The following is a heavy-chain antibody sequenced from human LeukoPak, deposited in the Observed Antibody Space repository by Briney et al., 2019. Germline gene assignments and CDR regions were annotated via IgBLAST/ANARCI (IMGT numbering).Heavy chain of an antibody. D-gene: IGHD2-2*01. Sequence: SETLSLTCTVSGGSISSGDYYWSWLRQPPGKGLEWIGYIYYSGSTYYNPSLKSRVTISVDTSKNQFSLKLSSVTAADTAVYYCARERGDCSSTSCPLGAFDIWGQGTMVTVSS. CDR1: GGSISSGDYY. CDR3: ARERGDCSSTSCPLGAFDI. V-gene: IGHV4-30-4*01. J-gene: IGHJ3*02. CDR2: IYYSGST.